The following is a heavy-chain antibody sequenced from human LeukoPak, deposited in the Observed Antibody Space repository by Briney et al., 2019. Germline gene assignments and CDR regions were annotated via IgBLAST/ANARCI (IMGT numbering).Heavy chain of an antibody. Sequence: GALRLPFAASGFPFCSYSMNWGRQAPGKGVEVVPRINGRGDNTYYADSVKGRFTISRDNSKNTLYLQMNSLRAEDTAVYYCAKGTGTTFRFRTYSYFYHMDVWGKGTTVTVSS. J-gene: IGHJ6*03. CDR2: INGRGDNT. CDR3: AKGTGTTFRFRTYSYFYHMDV. CDR1: GFPFCSYS. D-gene: IGHD1-7*01. V-gene: IGHV3-23*01.